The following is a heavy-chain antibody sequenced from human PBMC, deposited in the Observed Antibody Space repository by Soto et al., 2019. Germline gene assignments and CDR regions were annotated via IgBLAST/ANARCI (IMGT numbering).Heavy chain of an antibody. CDR3: ARDFQIVAVAGPEGAFDI. Sequence: ASVKVSCKASGYTFTSYAMHWVRQAPGQRLEWMGWINAGNGNTKYSQKFQGRVTITRDTSASTAYMELSSLRSEDTAVYYGARDFQIVAVAGPEGAFDIWGQGTMVTVSS. J-gene: IGHJ3*02. CDR1: GYTFTSYA. D-gene: IGHD6-19*01. CDR2: INAGNGNT. V-gene: IGHV1-3*01.